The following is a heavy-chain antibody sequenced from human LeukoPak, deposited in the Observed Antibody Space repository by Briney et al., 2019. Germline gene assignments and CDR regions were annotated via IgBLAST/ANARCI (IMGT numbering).Heavy chain of an antibody. V-gene: IGHV3-21*01. Sequence: KPGGSLRLSCAASGFTFSDYSMNWVRQAPGKGLEWVSSISSSSSYIYYADSVKGRFTISRDNAKNSLYLQMNSLRAEDTAVYYCARDLSWDIVVVPAHAFDIWGQGTMVTVSS. D-gene: IGHD2-2*01. J-gene: IGHJ3*02. CDR2: ISSSSSYI. CDR1: GFTFSDYS. CDR3: ARDLSWDIVVVPAHAFDI.